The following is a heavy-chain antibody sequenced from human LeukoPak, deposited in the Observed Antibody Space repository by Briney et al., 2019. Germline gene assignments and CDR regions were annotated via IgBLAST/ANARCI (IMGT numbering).Heavy chain of an antibody. Sequence: SETLCLTCTVSGGSMSTNYWSWIRQSPGEGLECIGYILYSGSTNYNPSLNSRVTISIETSKNQFSLKLSSVTAADTAVYYCARVAGYSRSYIDSWGQGTLVTVSS. V-gene: IGHV4-59*01. J-gene: IGHJ4*02. CDR2: ILYSGST. CDR1: GGSMSTNY. D-gene: IGHD3-22*01. CDR3: ARVAGYSRSYIDS.